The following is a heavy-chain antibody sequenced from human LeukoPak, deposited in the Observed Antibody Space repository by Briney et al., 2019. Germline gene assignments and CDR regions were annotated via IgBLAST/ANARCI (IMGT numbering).Heavy chain of an antibody. CDR1: GFTFIRHW. CDR2: IGTDGATT. CDR3: AKDDYVWGSYRHFDY. V-gene: IGHV3-74*01. J-gene: IGHJ4*02. Sequence: GGSLRLSCAGSGFTFIRHWMHWVRHAPGKGLMWVSRIGTDGATTLYSDSVKGRFTISRDNSKNTLYLQMNSLRAEDTAVYYCAKDDYVWGSYRHFDYWGQGTLVTVSS. D-gene: IGHD3-16*02.